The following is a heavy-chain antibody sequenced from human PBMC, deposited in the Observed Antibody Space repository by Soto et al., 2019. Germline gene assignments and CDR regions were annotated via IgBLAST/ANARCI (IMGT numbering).Heavy chain of an antibody. Sequence: SETLSLTCAVSGGSITSGNSYSWSWIRQPPGKGLEWIGSISHTGSTSYNPSLKSRLTMSVDKSKNQFSLRLSSVTAADMAVYYCARAVAPYFGTWFDAWGQGTLVTVSS. D-gene: IGHD3-10*01. CDR2: ISHTGST. J-gene: IGHJ5*02. CDR1: GGSITSGNSYS. CDR3: ARAVAPYFGTWFDA. V-gene: IGHV4-30-2*01.